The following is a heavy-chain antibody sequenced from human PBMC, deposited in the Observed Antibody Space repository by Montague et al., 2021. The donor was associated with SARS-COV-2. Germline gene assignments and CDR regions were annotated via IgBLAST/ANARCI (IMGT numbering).Heavy chain of an antibody. J-gene: IGHJ4*02. CDR3: ARGRNHINKVVVVVTGGEYYFDF. Sequence: SETLSLTCAVYDGSFSDYSWTWIRQHPGKGLEWIGEINHRGSTNYNPSLKSRVTISVDTSKNQFSLKMTSVTAADTAVYYCARGRNHINKVVVVVTGGEYYFDFWGQGTLVAVSS. V-gene: IGHV4-34*01. D-gene: IGHD3-22*01. CDR2: INHRGST. CDR1: DGSFSDYS.